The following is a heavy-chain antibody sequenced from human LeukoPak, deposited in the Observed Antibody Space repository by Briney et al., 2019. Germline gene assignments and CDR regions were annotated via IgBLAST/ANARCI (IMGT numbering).Heavy chain of an antibody. CDR2: IYPGDSDT. V-gene: IGHV5-51*01. CDR3: ARLRPQDAFDI. Sequence: HGESLKISCKGSGYTYTSYWIGWVRQMPGKGLEWMGIIYPGDSDTRYSPSFQGQVTISADKSISTAYLQWNSLKASDTAMYYCARLRPQDAFDIWGQGTMVSVSS. J-gene: IGHJ3*02. CDR1: GYTYTSYW.